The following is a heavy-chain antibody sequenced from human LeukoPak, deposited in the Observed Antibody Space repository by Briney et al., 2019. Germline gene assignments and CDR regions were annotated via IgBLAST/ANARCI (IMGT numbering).Heavy chain of an antibody. Sequence: GGSLRLSCAASGVTVNSNYMSWVRQAPGKGLDWVAVIFSGGTTYYADSVKGRFTISRDNSKNTLYLQMNSLRAEDTAVYYCAKDLQNGYSSSWYYFDYWGQGTLVTVSS. CDR1: GVTVNSNY. D-gene: IGHD6-13*01. V-gene: IGHV3-53*05. J-gene: IGHJ4*02. CDR3: AKDLQNGYSSSWYYFDY. CDR2: IFSGGTT.